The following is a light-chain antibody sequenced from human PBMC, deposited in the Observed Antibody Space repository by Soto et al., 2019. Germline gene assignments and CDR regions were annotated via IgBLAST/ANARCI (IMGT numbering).Light chain of an antibody. CDR2: GAS. Sequence: EIVMTQSPATLSVSPGERATLSCRASQSVSSNLAWYQQKPGQAPRLLIYGASTRATGIPARFSGSGSGTEFTLTISSLQYEDFAVYYCQQYTNCPPSTFGQGTQVEIQ. CDR3: QQYTNCPPST. J-gene: IGKJ1*01. CDR1: QSVSSN. V-gene: IGKV3-15*01.